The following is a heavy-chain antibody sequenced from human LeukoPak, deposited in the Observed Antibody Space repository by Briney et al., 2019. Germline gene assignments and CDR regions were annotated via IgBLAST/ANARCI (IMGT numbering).Heavy chain of an antibody. CDR3: ATQISGSGPYYFDY. D-gene: IGHD2-15*01. J-gene: IGHJ4*02. CDR1: GGTFSSYA. Sequence: SVKVSCKASGGTFSSYAISWVRQAPGQGLEWMGGIIPIFGTANYAQKFQGRVTITRNTSISTAYMELSSLRSEDTAVYYCATQISGSGPYYFDYWGQGTLVTVSS. V-gene: IGHV1-69*05. CDR2: IIPIFGTA.